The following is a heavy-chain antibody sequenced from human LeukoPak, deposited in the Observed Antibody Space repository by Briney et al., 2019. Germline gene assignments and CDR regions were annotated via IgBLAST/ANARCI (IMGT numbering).Heavy chain of an antibody. CDR1: GFTFIAYA. CDR2: IRGNGGGT. CDR3: ARVGQYYDFWSGFDF. V-gene: IGHV3-23*01. Sequence: GGSLSLSCAASGFTFIAYAMTWVRQAPGKGLEWVSIIRGNGGGTYYADSVKGRFNIFRDNSENTLYLQMNSLRVDDTAVYYCARVGQYYDFWSGFDFWGQGALVIVSS. J-gene: IGHJ4*02. D-gene: IGHD3-3*01.